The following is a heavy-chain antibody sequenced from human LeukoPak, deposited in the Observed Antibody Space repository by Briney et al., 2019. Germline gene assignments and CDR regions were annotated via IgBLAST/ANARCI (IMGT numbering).Heavy chain of an antibody. J-gene: IGHJ4*02. CDR1: GFTFSNYA. CDR2: VTSSGST. Sequence: GGSLRLSCAASGFTFSNYAMTWFRQAPGKGLEWVSAVTSSGSTYYADSVKGRFTISRDNSKNALYLQVNSLRAEDTAVYYCARVRYDSTASYFDYWGQGTLVTVSS. CDR3: ARVRYDSTASYFDY. V-gene: IGHV3-23*01. D-gene: IGHD3-22*01.